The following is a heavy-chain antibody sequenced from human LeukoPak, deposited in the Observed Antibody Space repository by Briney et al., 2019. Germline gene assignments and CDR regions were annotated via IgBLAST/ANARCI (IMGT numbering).Heavy chain of an antibody. Sequence: ASVKVSCKASGYTFTGYYMHWVRQAPGQGLEWMGWINPNSGGTNYAQKFQGRVTMTRDMSTSTVYMELSSLRSEDTAVYYCARDMGVGSSSSSHNWFDPWGQGTLVTVSS. V-gene: IGHV1-2*02. CDR3: ARDMGVGSSSSSHNWFDP. CDR1: GYTFTGYY. D-gene: IGHD6-6*01. CDR2: INPNSGGT. J-gene: IGHJ5*02.